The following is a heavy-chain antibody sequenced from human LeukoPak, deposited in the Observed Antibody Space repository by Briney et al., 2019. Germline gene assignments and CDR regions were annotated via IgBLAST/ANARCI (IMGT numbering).Heavy chain of an antibody. D-gene: IGHD2-15*01. V-gene: IGHV4-61*05. CDR2: IYYSGST. CDR1: GGSISSSRYY. Sequence: PSETLSLTCTVSGGSISSSRYYWGWIRQPPGKGLEWIGYIYYSGSTNYNPSLKSRVTISVDTSKNQFSLKLSSVTAADTAVYYCARSRSYSYYFDYWGQGTLVTVSS. J-gene: IGHJ4*02. CDR3: ARSRSYSYYFDY.